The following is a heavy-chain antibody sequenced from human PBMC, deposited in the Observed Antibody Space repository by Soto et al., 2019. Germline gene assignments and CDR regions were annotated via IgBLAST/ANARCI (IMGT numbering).Heavy chain of an antibody. D-gene: IGHD4-17*01. CDR2: IYSGGST. Sequence: EVQLVETGGGLIQPGGSLRLSCAASGFTVSSNYMSWVRQAPGKGLEWVSVIYSGGSTYYADSVKGRFTISRDNSKNTLYLQMNSLRAEDTAVYYCARYRVTTGYYYYGMDVWGQGTTVTVSS. CDR3: ARYRVTTGYYYYGMDV. CDR1: GFTVSSNY. J-gene: IGHJ6*02. V-gene: IGHV3-53*02.